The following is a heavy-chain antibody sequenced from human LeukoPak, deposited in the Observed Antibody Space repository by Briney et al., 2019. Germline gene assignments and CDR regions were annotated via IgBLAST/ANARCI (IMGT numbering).Heavy chain of an antibody. CDR3: ARGGEYSGSYYDWFDP. D-gene: IGHD1-26*01. V-gene: IGHV1-18*01. CDR2: ISAYNGNT. CDR1: GYTFTSYG. J-gene: IGHJ5*02. Sequence: ASVKVSCKASGYTFTSYGISWVRQAPGQGLEWMGWISAYNGNTNYAQKLQGRVTITRNTSISTAYMELSSLRSEDTAVYYCARGGEYSGSYYDWFDPWGQGTLVTVSS.